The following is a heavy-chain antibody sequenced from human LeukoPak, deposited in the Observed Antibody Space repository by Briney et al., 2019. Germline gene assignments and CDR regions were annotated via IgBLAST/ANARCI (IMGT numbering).Heavy chain of an antibody. Sequence: PSETLSLTCTVCGGFISSYYWSWIRQPPGKGLEWTGYIYYSGSTNYNPSLKSRVTISVDTSKNQFSLKLSSVTAAVTAVCYCARATDWVFDYWGQGTLVTVSS. CDR1: GGFISSYY. CDR3: ARATDWVFDY. D-gene: IGHD3/OR15-3a*01. V-gene: IGHV4-59*01. J-gene: IGHJ4*02. CDR2: IYYSGST.